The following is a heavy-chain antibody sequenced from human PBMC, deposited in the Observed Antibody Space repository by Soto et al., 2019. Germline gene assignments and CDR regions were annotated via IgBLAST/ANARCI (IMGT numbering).Heavy chain of an antibody. J-gene: IGHJ6*02. V-gene: IGHV2-70*13. CDR3: ARSIRGPRRFNGMDV. D-gene: IGHD1-20*01. Sequence: LVNPTETLTLTCTFSGFSLTSPGMCVSWIRQSPGKALEWLALIERDDDDKYYSTSLKTRLTISKDTRKNQVVLTMANMEPADTATYYCARSIRGPRRFNGMDVWGQGTTVTVSS. CDR2: IERDDDDK. CDR1: GFSLTSPGMC.